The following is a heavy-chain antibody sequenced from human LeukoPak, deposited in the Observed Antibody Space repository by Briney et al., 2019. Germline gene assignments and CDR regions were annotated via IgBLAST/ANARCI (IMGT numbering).Heavy chain of an antibody. J-gene: IGHJ4*02. V-gene: IGHV1-69*13. D-gene: IGHD6-19*01. CDR3: ASSSYSSGWYLFDY. CDR1: GGTFSSYA. CDR2: IIPIFGTA. Sequence: GASVKVSCKASGGTFSSYAISWVRQAPGQGLEWMGGIIPIFGTANYAQKFQGRVTITADESTSTAYMELSSLRSGDTAVYYCASSSYSSGWYLFDYWGQGTLVTVSS.